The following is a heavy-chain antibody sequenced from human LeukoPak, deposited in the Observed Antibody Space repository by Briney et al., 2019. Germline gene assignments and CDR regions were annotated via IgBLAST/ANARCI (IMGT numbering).Heavy chain of an antibody. D-gene: IGHD5-12*01. CDR3: ARDLYWTRVSDIVATEPGY. V-gene: IGHV3-21*01. CDR2: ISSSSSYI. Sequence: PGGSLRLSCAASGFTFSSYSMNWVRQAPGKGLEWVSSISSSSSYIYYADSVKGRFTISRDNAKNSLYLQMNSLRAEDTAVYYCARDLYWTRVSDIVATEPGYWGQGTLVTVSS. J-gene: IGHJ4*02. CDR1: GFTFSSYS.